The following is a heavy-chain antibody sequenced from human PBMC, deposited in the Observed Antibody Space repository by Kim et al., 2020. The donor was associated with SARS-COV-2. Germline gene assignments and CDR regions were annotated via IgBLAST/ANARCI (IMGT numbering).Heavy chain of an antibody. V-gene: IGHV3-15*01. J-gene: IGHJ6*02. D-gene: IGHD6-19*01. Sequence: GGSLRLSCAASGFTFSNAWMSWVRQAPGKGLEWVGCIKSKTDGGTTDYAAPVKGRFTISRDDSKNTLYLQMNSLKTEDTAVYYCTTGDSSGWYWDYYYYGMDVWGQGTTVTVSS. CDR2: IKSKTDGGTT. CDR3: TTGDSSGWYWDYYYYGMDV. CDR1: GFTFSNAW.